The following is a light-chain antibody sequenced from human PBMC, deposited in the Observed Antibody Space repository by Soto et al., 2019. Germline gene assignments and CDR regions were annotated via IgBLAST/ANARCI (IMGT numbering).Light chain of an antibody. CDR3: QSHDTTNVV. Sequence: NFMLTQPHSVSESPGKTVTISWTGSSGSIASNYVQWYQQRPGSAPTTVIYEDNKRPSGVPDRFSGSVDTSSNSASLLISGLKTEDEADYYCQSHDTTNVVFGRGTKVTVL. V-gene: IGLV6-57*02. CDR2: EDN. J-gene: IGLJ3*02. CDR1: SGSIASNY.